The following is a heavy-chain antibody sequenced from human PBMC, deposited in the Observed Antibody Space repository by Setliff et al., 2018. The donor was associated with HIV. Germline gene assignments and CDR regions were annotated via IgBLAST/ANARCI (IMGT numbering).Heavy chain of an antibody. CDR2: LYSSGST. Sequence: SETLSLTCTVSGASISSGNYHWSWIRQPAGKGLEWIGRLYSSGSTNFNPSLKSRVSISVDTSKNQFSLRLTSVTAADTAVYYCARGGPDYYDYPYFDSWGQGTLVTVSS. V-gene: IGHV4-61*02. D-gene: IGHD3-22*01. CDR1: GASISSGNYH. CDR3: ARGGPDYYDYPYFDS. J-gene: IGHJ4*02.